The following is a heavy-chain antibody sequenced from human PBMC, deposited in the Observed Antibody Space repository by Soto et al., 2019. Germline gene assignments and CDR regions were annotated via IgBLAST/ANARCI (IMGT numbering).Heavy chain of an antibody. Sequence: GASLKVSCKASGYTFTSYDINWVRQATGQGREWMGWMNPNSGNTGYAQKFQGRVTMTRNTSISTAYMELSSLRSEDTAVYYCARGVEYSSSLGSYYYYGMDVWVQGXTVTVSS. D-gene: IGHD6-6*01. CDR1: GYTFTSYD. CDR2: MNPNSGNT. CDR3: ARGVEYSSSLGSYYYYGMDV. J-gene: IGHJ6*02. V-gene: IGHV1-8*01.